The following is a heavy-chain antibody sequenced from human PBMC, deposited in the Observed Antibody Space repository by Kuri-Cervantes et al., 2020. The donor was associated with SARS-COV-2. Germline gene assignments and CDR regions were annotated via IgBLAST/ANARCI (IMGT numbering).Heavy chain of an antibody. CDR2: INPNSGGT. D-gene: IGHD3-22*01. CDR1: GYTFTGYY. CDR3: AKDPYYYDSSGYYYVDWFDP. V-gene: IGHV1-2*02. Sequence: ASVKVSCKASGYTFTGYYMHWVRQAPGQGLEWMGWINPNSGGTNYAQKFQGRVTMTRDTPISTAYMELSRLRSDDTAVYYCAKDPYYYDSSGYYYVDWFDPWGQGTLVTVSS. J-gene: IGHJ5*02.